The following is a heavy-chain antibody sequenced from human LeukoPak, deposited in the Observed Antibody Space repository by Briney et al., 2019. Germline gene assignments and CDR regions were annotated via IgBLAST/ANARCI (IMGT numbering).Heavy chain of an antibody. D-gene: IGHD4-17*01. CDR1: GFTFSSYG. Sequence: GGSLRLSCAASGFTFSSYGMHWVRQAPGKGLEWVAVIWYDGSNKYYADSVKGRFTISRDNSKNTLYLQMNSLRAEDTAVYYCAREGTVTTEWFDPWGQGTLVTVSS. V-gene: IGHV3-33*01. J-gene: IGHJ5*02. CDR3: AREGTVTTEWFDP. CDR2: IWYDGSNK.